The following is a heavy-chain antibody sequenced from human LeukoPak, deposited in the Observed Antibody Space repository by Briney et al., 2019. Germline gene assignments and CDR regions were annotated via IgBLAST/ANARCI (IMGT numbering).Heavy chain of an antibody. J-gene: IGHJ4*02. CDR2: ISSSSSTI. D-gene: IGHD4-17*01. CDR3: ARERSLYGDPGGY. V-gene: IGHV3-48*01. Sequence: GGSLRLSCAASGFTLNNAWMSWVRQAPGKGLEWVSYISSSSSTIYYADSVKGRFTISRDNAKNSLYLQMNSLRAEDTAVYYCARERSLYGDPGGYWGQGTLVTVSS. CDR1: GFTLNNAW.